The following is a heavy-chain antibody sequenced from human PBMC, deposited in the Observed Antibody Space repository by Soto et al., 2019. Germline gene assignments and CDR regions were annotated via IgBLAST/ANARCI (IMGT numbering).Heavy chain of an antibody. CDR2: MNWNGGSI. CDR1: GFTFDDYG. V-gene: IGHV3-20*01. Sequence: EVQLVESGGTVVRPGGSLRVSCVAPGFTFDDYGMSWVRQAPGRGLEWVSGMNWNGGSIGYTDSVKGRFTISRDNAKNSLYLQMNSLRAEDTALYHCARGWGSPFHFDHWGQGTLVTVSS. D-gene: IGHD1-26*01. J-gene: IGHJ4*02. CDR3: ARGWGSPFHFDH.